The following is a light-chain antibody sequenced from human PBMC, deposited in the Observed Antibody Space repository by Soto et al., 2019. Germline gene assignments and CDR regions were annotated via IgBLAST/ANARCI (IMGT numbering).Light chain of an antibody. V-gene: IGKV3-20*01. CDR2: GVS. J-gene: IGKJ4*01. Sequence: EIVLTQSPGTVSLSPGERATLSCRASQSVTSSYLAWYQQKPGQAPRLLIYGVSSRATGIPDRFSGSGAGTDFTLTISRLEPEDFAVSYCQQYGDSPLTFGGGTKVEIK. CDR1: QSVTSSY. CDR3: QQYGDSPLT.